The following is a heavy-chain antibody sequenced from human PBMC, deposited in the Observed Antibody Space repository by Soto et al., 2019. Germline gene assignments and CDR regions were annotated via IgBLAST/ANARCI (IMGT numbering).Heavy chain of an antibody. CDR2: INPSGGST. J-gene: IGHJ4*02. V-gene: IGHV1-46*01. CDR1: GYTFTSYY. Sequence: ASVKVSCKASGYTFTSYYMHWVRQAPGQGLEWMGIINPSGGSTSYAQRFQGRVTMTRDTSTSTVYMELSSLRSEDTAVYYCARDTRLVYYYDSSGYQGFDYWGQGTLVIVSS. CDR3: ARDTRLVYYYDSSGYQGFDY. D-gene: IGHD3-22*01.